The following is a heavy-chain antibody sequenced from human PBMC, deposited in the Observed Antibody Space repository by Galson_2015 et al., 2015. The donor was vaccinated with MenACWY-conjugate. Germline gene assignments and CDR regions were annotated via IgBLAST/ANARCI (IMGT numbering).Heavy chain of an antibody. CDR2: ISSYSTYI. Sequence: SLRLSCAASGFTFSSYNVHWVRQAPGKGLQWVSSISSYSTYIYYEDSLKGRFTISRDNANNSLYLELNTLRAEDMAVYFCAREDPNWKFDLRGQGTLVTVSS. CDR3: AREDPNWKFDL. V-gene: IGHV3-21*01. D-gene: IGHD1-20*01. CDR1: GFTFSSYN. J-gene: IGHJ5*02.